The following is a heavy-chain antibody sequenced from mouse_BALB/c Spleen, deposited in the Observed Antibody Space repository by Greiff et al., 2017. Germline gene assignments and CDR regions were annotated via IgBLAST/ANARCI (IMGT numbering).Heavy chain of an antibody. CDR2: IHPSDSDT. CDR3: ARYDGYYGY. D-gene: IGHD2-3*01. CDR1: GYSFTSYW. J-gene: IGHJ4*01. Sequence: QVQLQQPGAELVRPGASVKLSCKASGYSFTSYWMNWVKQRPGQGLEWIGMIHPSDSDTRLTQKFKDKATLTVDKSSSTAYMQLSSPTSEDSAVYYCARYDGYYGYWGQGTSVTVSS. V-gene: IGHV1-74*01.